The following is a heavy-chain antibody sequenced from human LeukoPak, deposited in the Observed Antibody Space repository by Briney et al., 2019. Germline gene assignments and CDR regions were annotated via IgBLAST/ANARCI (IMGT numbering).Heavy chain of an antibody. V-gene: IGHV3-73*01. D-gene: IGHD6-13*01. J-gene: IGHJ5*02. CDR3: LLLWQQLEPFMP. Sequence: PGGSLTLSCAVSGFTFSGLAMHWVRQASGRGREWIGWIRSKANKYVTTYTASVTRRLTISRDDSKNSAYLQLDSLKIEDMAVYYCLLLWQQLEPFMPSGQGVPVSVSS. CDR2: IRSKANKYVT. CDR1: GFTFSGLA.